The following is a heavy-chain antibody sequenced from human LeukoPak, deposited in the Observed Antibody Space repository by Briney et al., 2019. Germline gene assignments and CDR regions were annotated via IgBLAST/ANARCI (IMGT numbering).Heavy chain of an antibody. CDR2: IYAGGSDT. D-gene: IGHD3-10*01. Sequence: GESLKISCTGSGYSFSSYWIAWVRQMPGKGLEWMGIIYAGGSDTRYSPSFQSQVTISVDKSINTAYLQWRSLKASDTAMYYCGRSGHYGTDVWGQGTTVTVSS. CDR3: GRSGHYGTDV. CDR1: GYSFSSYW. V-gene: IGHV5-51*01. J-gene: IGHJ6*02.